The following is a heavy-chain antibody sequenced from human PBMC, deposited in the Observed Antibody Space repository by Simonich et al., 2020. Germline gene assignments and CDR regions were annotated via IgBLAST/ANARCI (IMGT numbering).Heavy chain of an antibody. CDR3: ARAYSSSWYNWFDP. CDR1: GFTFSSYG. D-gene: IGHD6-13*01. J-gene: IGHJ5*02. V-gene: IGHV3-33*01. CDR2: IWYDGSNK. Sequence: QVQLVESGGGVVQPGRSLRLSCAASGFTFSSYGMHWVRQAPGKGVGWVAVIWYDGSNKYYADSVKGRFTISRDKSKNTLYLQMNSLRAEDTAVYYCARAYSSSWYNWFDPWGQGTLVTVSS.